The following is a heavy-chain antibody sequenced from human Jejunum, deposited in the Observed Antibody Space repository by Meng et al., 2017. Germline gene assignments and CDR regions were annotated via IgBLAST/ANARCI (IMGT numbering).Heavy chain of an antibody. Sequence: QVSGSRLFYPLQTLSPPVPFYDASITPASSYSTLTRHLPVKCLVWIGFISYSGFSDYKASLKSQVPISAYTSKNQFSLRPTSMTAADTAVYYCAAVLSSGESSLGLSWFYPWGQGTLVTVSS. D-gene: IGHD3-16*02. CDR2: ISYSGFS. CDR3: AAVLSSGESSLGLSWFYP. CDR1: DASITPASSY. V-gene: IGHV4-31*01. J-gene: IGHJ5*02.